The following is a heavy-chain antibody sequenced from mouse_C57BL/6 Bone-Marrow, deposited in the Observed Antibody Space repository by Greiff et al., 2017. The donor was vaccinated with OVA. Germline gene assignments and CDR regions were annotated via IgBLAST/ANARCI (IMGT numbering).Heavy chain of an antibody. D-gene: IGHD2-4*01. V-gene: IGHV6-6*01. CDR2: IRNKANNHAT. CDR1: GFTFSDAW. CDR3: TRPRDYDGDDPYAMDY. J-gene: IGHJ4*01. Sequence: DVKLVESGGGLVQPGGSMKLSCAASGFTFSDAWMDWVRQSPEKGLEWVAEIRNKANNHATYYAESVKGRFTISRDDSKSSVYLQMNSLRAEDTGIYYCTRPRDYDGDDPYAMDYWGQGTSVTVSS.